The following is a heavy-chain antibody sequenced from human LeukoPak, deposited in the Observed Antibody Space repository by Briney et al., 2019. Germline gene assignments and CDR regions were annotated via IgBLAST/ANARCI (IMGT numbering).Heavy chain of an antibody. J-gene: IGHJ6*03. V-gene: IGHV4-34*01. CDR2: INDGGDT. CDR1: GGSFSGYD. D-gene: IGHD5-24*01. Sequence: PSETLSLTCGVYGGSFSGYDWSWVRQPPGKGLEWIGGINDGGDTNYNPSPKSRVTMSVDTSKNHFSLEVRSMTAADTAVYYCARGLGWKVATMGLFFMDVWGEGTTVTVSS. CDR3: ARGLGWKVATMGLFFMDV.